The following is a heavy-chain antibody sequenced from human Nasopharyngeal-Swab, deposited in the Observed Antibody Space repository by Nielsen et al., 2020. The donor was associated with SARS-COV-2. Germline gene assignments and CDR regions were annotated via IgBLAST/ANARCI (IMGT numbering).Heavy chain of an antibody. V-gene: IGHV3-7*03. CDR2: IKQDGSEK. CDR3: AGDYYYYYGMDV. J-gene: IGHJ6*02. Sequence: GESLKISCAASGFTFSSYWMSWVRQAPGKGLEWVANIKQDGSEKYYVDSVKGRFTISRGNAKNSLYLQMNSLRAEDTAVYYCAGDYYYYYGMDVWGQGTTVTVSS. CDR1: GFTFSSYW.